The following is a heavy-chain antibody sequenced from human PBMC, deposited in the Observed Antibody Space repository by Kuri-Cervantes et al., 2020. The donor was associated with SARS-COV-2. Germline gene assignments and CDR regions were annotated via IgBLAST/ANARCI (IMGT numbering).Heavy chain of an antibody. Sequence: ASVKVSCKASGYTFTSYAIHWVRQASGQSLEWMGYINTVKDTTRYSQRFQGRVTITRDTSASTAYMELSSLRSEDTAVYYCATQWLAQSDNWGQGTLVTVSS. J-gene: IGHJ4*02. D-gene: IGHD6-19*01. V-gene: IGHV1-3*04. CDR2: INTVKDTT. CDR3: ATQWLAQSDN. CDR1: GYTFTSYA.